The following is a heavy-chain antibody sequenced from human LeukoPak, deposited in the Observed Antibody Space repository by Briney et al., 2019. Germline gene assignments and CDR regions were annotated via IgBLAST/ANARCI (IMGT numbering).Heavy chain of an antibody. CDR3: ARGAGILTGYSPPRWFDP. J-gene: IGHJ5*02. D-gene: IGHD3-9*01. CDR1: GGSISSYY. CDR2: IYTSGST. V-gene: IGHV4-4*07. Sequence: PSETLSLTCTVSGGSISSYYWSWIRQPAGKGLEWIGRIYTSGSTNYNPSLKSRVTMSVDMSKNQFSLKLSSVTAADTAVYYCARGAGILTGYSPPRWFDPWGQGTLVTVSS.